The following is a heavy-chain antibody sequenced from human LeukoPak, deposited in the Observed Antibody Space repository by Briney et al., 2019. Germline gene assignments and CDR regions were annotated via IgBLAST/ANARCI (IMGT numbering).Heavy chain of an antibody. Sequence: GGSLRLSCAASGFTFDDYGMSWVRQVPGKGLESVSGINWNGGSTGYADSVKGRFTISRDNAKNSLYLQMNSLRAEDTALYYCASSWGGSYYLGFDYWGQGTLVTVPS. CDR1: GFTFDDYG. CDR3: ASSWGGSYYLGFDY. V-gene: IGHV3-20*04. D-gene: IGHD3-10*01. J-gene: IGHJ4*02. CDR2: INWNGGST.